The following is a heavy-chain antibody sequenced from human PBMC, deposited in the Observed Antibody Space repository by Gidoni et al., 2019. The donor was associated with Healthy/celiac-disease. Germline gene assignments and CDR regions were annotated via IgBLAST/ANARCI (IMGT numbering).Heavy chain of an antibody. J-gene: IGHJ6*02. CDR2: INPNSGGT. Sequence: QVQLVQSGAEVKKPGASVTVSCKASGYTFTGYYMHWVRQAPGQGLEWMGWINPNSGGTNYAQKFQGRVTMTRDTSISTAYMELSRLRSDDTAVYYCARDSGYYGSGSYFYYYYGMDVWGQGTTVTVSS. V-gene: IGHV1-2*02. CDR3: ARDSGYYGSGSYFYYYYGMDV. D-gene: IGHD3-10*01. CDR1: GYTFTGYY.